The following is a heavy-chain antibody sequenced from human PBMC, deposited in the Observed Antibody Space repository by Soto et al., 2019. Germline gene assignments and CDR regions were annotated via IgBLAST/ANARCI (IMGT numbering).Heavy chain of an antibody. CDR2: IYSSGTT. V-gene: IGHV4-4*07. Sequence: SETLSLTCKVSGGSISGYYWSWIRQSAGKGLEWIGRIYSSGTTAYSPSLRSRLTMSVDTSKNRFSLKVTSVTAADTAVYYCVRVGAVATNGGYFDYWGQGALVTVSS. CDR3: VRVGAVATNGGYFDY. CDR1: GGSISGYY. D-gene: IGHD6-19*01. J-gene: IGHJ4*02.